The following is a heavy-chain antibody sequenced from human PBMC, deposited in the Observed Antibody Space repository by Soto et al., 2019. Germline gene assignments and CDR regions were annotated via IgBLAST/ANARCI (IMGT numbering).Heavy chain of an antibody. Sequence: GGSLRLSCAASGFTVSSNYMSWVRQAPGKGLEWVSVIYSDGSTYYADSVKGRFTISRDNSKNMLYLQMNSLRAEDTAVYYCARDRSGSSGYYGMDVWGQGTTVTVSS. CDR1: GFTVSSNY. V-gene: IGHV3-53*01. CDR3: ARDRSGSSGYYGMDV. CDR2: IYSDGST. D-gene: IGHD3-10*01. J-gene: IGHJ6*02.